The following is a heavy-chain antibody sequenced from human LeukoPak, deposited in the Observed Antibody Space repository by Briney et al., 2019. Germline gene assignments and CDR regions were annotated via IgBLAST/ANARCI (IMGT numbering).Heavy chain of an antibody. Sequence: GESLKISCKGPGYRFSDYWIGWVRQVPGRGLEWMGIIYPDDSNTRYSPSFQGQVTLSTDKSTNTAYLQWSSLEASDSAVYYCARRGGRIPSPLFDYWGQGTQVTVSS. D-gene: IGHD1-26*01. CDR1: GYRFSDYW. CDR2: IYPDDSNT. CDR3: ARRGGRIPSPLFDY. J-gene: IGHJ4*02. V-gene: IGHV5-51*01.